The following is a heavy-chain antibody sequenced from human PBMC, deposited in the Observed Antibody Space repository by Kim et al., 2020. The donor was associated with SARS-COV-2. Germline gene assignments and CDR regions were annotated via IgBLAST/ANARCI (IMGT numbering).Heavy chain of an antibody. D-gene: IGHD3-9*01. CDR3: ARDRGIDWYP. Sequence: TIYYADSVKGRFTISRDNAKNSLYRQMNSLRDEDTAVYYCARDRGIDWYPWGQGTLVTVSS. J-gene: IGHJ5*02. V-gene: IGHV3-48*02. CDR2: TI.